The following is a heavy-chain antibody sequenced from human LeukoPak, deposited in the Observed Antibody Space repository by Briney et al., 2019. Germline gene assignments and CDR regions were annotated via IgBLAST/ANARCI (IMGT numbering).Heavy chain of an antibody. CDR2: IYTSGST. D-gene: IGHD6-13*01. J-gene: IGHJ5*02. CDR1: GGSISSYY. Sequence: PSETLSLTCTVSGGSISSYYWSWIRQPAGKGLEWIGRIYTSGSTNYNPSLKSRVTMSVDTSKNQFSLKLSSVTAADMAVYYCARDPTAAAGLNWFDPWGQGTLVTVSS. V-gene: IGHV4-4*07. CDR3: ARDPTAAAGLNWFDP.